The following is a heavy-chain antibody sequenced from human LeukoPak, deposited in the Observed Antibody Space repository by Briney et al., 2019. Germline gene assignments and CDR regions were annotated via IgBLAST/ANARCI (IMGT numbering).Heavy chain of an antibody. Sequence: GGSLRLSCAASGFTFSSISMHWVRQAPGKGLEWVSAISGRDGSTYYAGSVKGRFTISRDNSKNTLYLQMNSLRGEDTAVYYCAKSGGVRFDPWGQGTLVTVSS. J-gene: IGHJ5*02. CDR1: GFTFSSIS. V-gene: IGHV3-23*01. D-gene: IGHD3-16*01. CDR3: AKSGGVRFDP. CDR2: ISGRDGST.